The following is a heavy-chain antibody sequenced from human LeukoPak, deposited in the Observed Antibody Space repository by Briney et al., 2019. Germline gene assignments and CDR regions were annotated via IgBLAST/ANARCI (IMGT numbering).Heavy chain of an antibody. D-gene: IGHD5-18*01. CDR3: ARDIANMPGRDSYGYDY. J-gene: IGHJ4*02. CDR2: ISNSGSTI. V-gene: IGHV3-48*03. CDR1: GFTFRNYE. Sequence: GGPLRLSCAASGFTFRNYEVHWVRQAPGKGLEWVSYISNSGSTIWHADSVKCRFTLSRDNDKNSLYLQMNSLRAGDSAVYYCARDIANMPGRDSYGYDYWGQGTLATVS.